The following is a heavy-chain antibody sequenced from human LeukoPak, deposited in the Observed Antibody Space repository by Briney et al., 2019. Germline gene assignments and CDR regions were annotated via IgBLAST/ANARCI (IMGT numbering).Heavy chain of an antibody. V-gene: IGHV3-23*01. CDR2: ISGIGGRT. D-gene: IGHD3-10*02. CDR1: GFTFSSYG. J-gene: IGHJ6*01. Sequence: GCLRLSCPASGFTFSSYGMSWVRQAPGKGLEWVSTISGIGGRTYYAESVKGGFTISRDNSKNTLYLQMNSLRAEDTAVYYCAELGITMIGGVWGKGTTVTISS. CDR3: AELGITMIGGV.